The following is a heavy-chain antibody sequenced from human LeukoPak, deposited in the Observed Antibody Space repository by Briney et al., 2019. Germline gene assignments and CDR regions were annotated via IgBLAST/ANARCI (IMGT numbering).Heavy chain of an antibody. V-gene: IGHV3-21*01. Sequence: GGSLRLSCAASGFTFSSYSMNWVRQAPGKGLEWVSSISSSSSYIYYADSVKGRFTISRDNAKNSLYLQMNSLRAEDTAVYYCAIWGGGYDLNYYYYMDVWGKGTTVTISS. CDR2: ISSSSSYI. CDR1: GFTFSSYS. D-gene: IGHD5-12*01. J-gene: IGHJ6*03. CDR3: AIWGGGYDLNYYYYMDV.